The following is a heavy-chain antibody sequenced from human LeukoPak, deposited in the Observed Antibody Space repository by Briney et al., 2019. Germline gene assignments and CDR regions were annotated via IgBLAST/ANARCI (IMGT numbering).Heavy chain of an antibody. J-gene: IGHJ6*03. Sequence: SKTLSLTCTVSGGSISSSSYYSGWIRQPPGKGLEWIGSIYYSGSTYYNPSLKSRVTISVDTSKNQFSLKLSSVTAADTAVYYCARPSYYDFWSGHYYMDVWGKGTTVTVSS. CDR2: IYYSGST. CDR1: GGSISSSSYY. V-gene: IGHV4-39*01. D-gene: IGHD3-3*01. CDR3: ARPSYYDFWSGHYYMDV.